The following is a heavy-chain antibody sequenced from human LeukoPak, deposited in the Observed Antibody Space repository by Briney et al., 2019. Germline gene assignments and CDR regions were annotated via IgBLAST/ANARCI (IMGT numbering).Heavy chain of an antibody. CDR2: MNPNSGNT. V-gene: IGHV1-8*03. CDR1: GYTFTSYD. CDR3: AREDYYGSGTNWFDP. D-gene: IGHD3-10*01. Sequence: ASVKVSCKASGYTFTSYDINWVRQATGQGLEWMGWMNPNSGNTAYAQKFQGRVTITRNTSISTAYMELSSLRSEDTAVYYCAREDYYGSGTNWFDPWGQGTLVTVSS. J-gene: IGHJ5*02.